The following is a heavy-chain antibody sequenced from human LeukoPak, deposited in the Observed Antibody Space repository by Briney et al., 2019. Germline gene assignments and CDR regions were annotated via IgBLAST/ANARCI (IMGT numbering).Heavy chain of an antibody. CDR1: GYTFTIYG. J-gene: IGHJ1*01. D-gene: IGHD6-13*01. CDR3: VSTPGYSSSWYTYFQH. Sequence: ASVKVSCTASGYTFTIYGISWVRQAPGQGLEWMGWISAYNGNTNYAQKLQGRVTMTTDTSTSTAYMELRSLRSDDTAVYYCVSTPGYSSSWYTYFQHWGQGTLVTVSS. CDR2: ISAYNGNT. V-gene: IGHV1-18*01.